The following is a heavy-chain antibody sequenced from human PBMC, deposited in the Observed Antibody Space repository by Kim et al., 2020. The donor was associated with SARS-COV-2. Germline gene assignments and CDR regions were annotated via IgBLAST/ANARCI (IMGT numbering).Heavy chain of an antibody. Sequence: DSVKGRFTISRDKSKNTLDLQMGSLRPDDMAVYYCARESASKIGHYNAFDFWGQGTMVTVSS. CDR3: ARESASKIGHYNAFDF. V-gene: IGHV3-64*02. D-gene: IGHD3-22*01. J-gene: IGHJ3*01.